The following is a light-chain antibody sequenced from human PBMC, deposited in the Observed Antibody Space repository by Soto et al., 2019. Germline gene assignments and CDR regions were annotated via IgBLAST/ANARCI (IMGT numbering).Light chain of an antibody. J-gene: IGKJ5*01. V-gene: IGKV1-39*01. CDR1: QFISSF. CDR2: DAS. Sequence: DLQITRSRSSLSASVGDTVTITCRASQFISSFLNWYQQKPGKAPKLLIYDASTLQSGVPSRFSGSGSGTDFTLTISSLEPEDFAVYYCQQRTNWPDTFGQGTRLEIK. CDR3: QQRTNWPDT.